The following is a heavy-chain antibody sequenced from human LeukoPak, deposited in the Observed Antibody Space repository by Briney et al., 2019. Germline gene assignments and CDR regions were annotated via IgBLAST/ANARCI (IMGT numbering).Heavy chain of an antibody. J-gene: IGHJ4*02. CDR3: ARRPWLQRHFDY. CDR1: GGSISSYY. D-gene: IGHD5-18*01. Sequence: PSETLSLTCTVSGGSISSYYWSWIRQPPGKGLEWIGYIYYNGSTNYNPSLKSRITISVDTSKNQFSLKLSSVTAADTAVYYCARRPWLQRHFDYWGQGTLVTVSS. CDR2: IYYNGST. V-gene: IGHV4-59*01.